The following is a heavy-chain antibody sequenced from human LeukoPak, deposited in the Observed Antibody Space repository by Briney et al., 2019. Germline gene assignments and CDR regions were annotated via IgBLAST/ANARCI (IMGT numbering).Heavy chain of an antibody. J-gene: IGHJ6*03. CDR2: IYYSGST. V-gene: IGHV4-31*03. CDR3: ARVVWSYYYMDV. Sequence: SETLSLTCTVSGGSISSGGYYWSWIRQHPGKGLEWIGYIYYSGSTNYNPSLKSRVTISVDTSKNQFSLKLSSVTAADTAVYYCARVVWSYYYMDVWGKGTTVTVSS. D-gene: IGHD3-3*01. CDR1: GGSISSGGYY.